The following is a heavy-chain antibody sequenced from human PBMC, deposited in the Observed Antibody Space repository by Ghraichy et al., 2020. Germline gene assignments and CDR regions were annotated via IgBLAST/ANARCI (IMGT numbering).Heavy chain of an antibody. CDR2: MNPNSGNT. CDR3: ARSVAVAGRIKTGGLMDV. CDR1: GYTFTSYD. J-gene: IGHJ6*02. V-gene: IGHV1-8*01. D-gene: IGHD6-19*01. Sequence: ASVKVSCKASGYTFTSYDINWVRQATGQGLEWMGWMNPNSGNTGYAQKFQGRVTMTRNTSISTAYMELSSLRSEDTAVYYCARSVAVAGRIKTGGLMDVWGQGTTVTVSS.